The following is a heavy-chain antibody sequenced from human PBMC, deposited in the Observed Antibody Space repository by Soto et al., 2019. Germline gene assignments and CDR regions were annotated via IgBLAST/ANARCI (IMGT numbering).Heavy chain of an antibody. CDR3: ARHHVRGRTIAGAAEF. D-gene: IGHD1-26*01. CDR2: INHSGNT. CDR1: GGSLSGYY. V-gene: IGHV4-34*01. Sequence: NPSETLSLTCAVYGGSLSGYYWSWIRQPPGKGLEWIGEINHSGNTNYNPSLKSRVTISVDTSKNQLFLNLTSVTAADTAIYYCARHHVRGRTIAGAAEFWGQGTLVTVSS. J-gene: IGHJ4*02.